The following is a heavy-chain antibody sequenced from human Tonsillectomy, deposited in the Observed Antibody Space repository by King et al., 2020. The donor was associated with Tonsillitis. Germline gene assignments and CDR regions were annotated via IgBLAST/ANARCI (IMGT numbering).Heavy chain of an antibody. J-gene: IGHJ6*02. CDR1: GFTFSSYW. CDR3: ARVIREYDFGSGSYYYYDMDV. V-gene: IGHV3-7*01. D-gene: IGHD3-10*01. Sequence: QLVQSGGGLVQPGGSLRLSCAASGFTFSSYWMSWVRQAPGKGLEWVANIKQDGNEKYYVDSVKGRFTISRDNAKNSLYLQMNSLRAEDTAVYYCARVIREYDFGSGSYYYYDMDVWGQGTTVTVSS. CDR2: IKQDGNEK.